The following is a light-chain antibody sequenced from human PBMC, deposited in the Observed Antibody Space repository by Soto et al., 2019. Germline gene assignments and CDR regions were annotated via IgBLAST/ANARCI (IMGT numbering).Light chain of an antibody. CDR3: QSYDSSLSGSYV. V-gene: IGLV1-40*01. CDR2: DNT. Sequence: PPSVSGAPGQRITISRTGSSSNIGAGYDVHWYQQLPGTAPKLLIYDNTNRPSGVPDRFSGSKSGTSASLAITGLQAEDEADYYCQSYDSSLSGSYVFGTGTKVTVL. J-gene: IGLJ1*01. CDR1: SSNIGAGYD.